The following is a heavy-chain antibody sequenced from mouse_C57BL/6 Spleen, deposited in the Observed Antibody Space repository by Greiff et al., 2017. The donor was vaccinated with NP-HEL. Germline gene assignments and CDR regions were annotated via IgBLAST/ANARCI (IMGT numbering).Heavy chain of an antibody. Sequence: EVQLQQSGPELVKPGASVKISCKASGYSFTDYNMNWVKQSNGKSLEWIGVINPNYGTTSYNQKFKGKATLTVDQSSSTAYMQLNSLTSEDSAVYYCASPYGSREGLLLSFDVWGTGTTVTVSS. J-gene: IGHJ1*03. CDR3: ASPYGSREGLLLSFDV. CDR1: GYSFTDYN. CDR2: INPNYGTT. D-gene: IGHD1-1*01. V-gene: IGHV1-39*01.